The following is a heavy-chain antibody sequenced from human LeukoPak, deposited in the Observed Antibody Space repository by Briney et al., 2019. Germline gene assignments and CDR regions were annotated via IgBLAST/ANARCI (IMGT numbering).Heavy chain of an antibody. CDR1: GGSISSGSYY. Sequence: PSETLSLTCTVSGGSISSGSYYWSWIRQPAGKGLEWIGRMYTSGTTNYNPSLKSRVTMSLDTSKSQFSLKLSSVTAADTGVYYCARDRYYYDTSGSPFDYWGQGTLVTVSS. D-gene: IGHD3-22*01. CDR2: MYTSGTT. V-gene: IGHV4-61*02. J-gene: IGHJ4*02. CDR3: ARDRYYYDTSGSPFDY.